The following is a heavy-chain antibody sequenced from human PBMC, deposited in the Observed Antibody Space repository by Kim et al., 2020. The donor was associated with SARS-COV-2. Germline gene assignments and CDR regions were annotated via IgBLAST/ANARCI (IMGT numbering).Heavy chain of an antibody. CDR1: GAPISDYY. CDR2: IYYTGST. V-gene: IGHV4-59*13. CDR3: ARDRAGDV. Sequence: SETLSLTCTVSGAPISDYYWSWIRQSPGKRLEWIGYIYYTGSTNYNASLKSRVSISVDSSKNQFSLQLSSVTAADTAIYYCARDRAGDVWGQGTTVTVSS. D-gene: IGHD6-19*01. J-gene: IGHJ6*02.